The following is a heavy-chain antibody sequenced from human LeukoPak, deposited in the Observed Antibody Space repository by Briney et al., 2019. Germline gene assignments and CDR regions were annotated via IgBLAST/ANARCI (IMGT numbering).Heavy chain of an antibody. CDR1: GFTFTSSA. V-gene: IGHV1-58*02. CDR3: ASLVDILTGYSVPRNYYYYMDV. D-gene: IGHD3-9*01. CDR2: IVVGSGNT. Sequence: TSVKVSCKASGFTFTSSAMQWVRQARGQRLEWIGWIVVGSGNTNYAQKFQGRVTITADKSTSTAYMELSSLRSEDTAVYYCASLVDILTGYSVPRNYYYYMDVWGKGTTVTVSS. J-gene: IGHJ6*03.